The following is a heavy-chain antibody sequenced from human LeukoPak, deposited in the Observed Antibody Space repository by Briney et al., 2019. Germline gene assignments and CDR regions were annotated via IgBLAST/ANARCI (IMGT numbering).Heavy chain of an antibody. V-gene: IGHV4-31*03. CDR1: GGSISSGGYY. J-gene: IGHJ2*01. D-gene: IGHD3-16*02. CDR3: ATTYDWGSYRYPRYFDL. CDR2: IYYSGST. Sequence: SETLSLTCTVSGGSISSGGYYWSWIRQHPGKGLEWIGYIYYSGSTYYNPSLKSRVTISVDTSKNQFPLKLSSVTAADTAVYYCATTYDWGSYRYPRYFDLWGRGTLVTVSS.